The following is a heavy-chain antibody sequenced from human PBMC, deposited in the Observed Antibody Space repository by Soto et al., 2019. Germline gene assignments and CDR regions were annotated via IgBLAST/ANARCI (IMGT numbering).Heavy chain of an antibody. V-gene: IGHV1-69*01. Sequence: QVGLVQSGAQVKKPGSAVKVSCKASGGTFNMYAMNWVRQAPGHGLEWMGGIIPIFDAPRYSEQFQGRVTITVDESTSTAYMELSSLRSDDTAIYYCTRAIGSGGVMGGFDYWGQGTLVTVSS. CDR3: TRAIGSGGVMGGFDY. D-gene: IGHD3-16*01. CDR2: IIPIFDAP. CDR1: GGTFNMYA. J-gene: IGHJ4*02.